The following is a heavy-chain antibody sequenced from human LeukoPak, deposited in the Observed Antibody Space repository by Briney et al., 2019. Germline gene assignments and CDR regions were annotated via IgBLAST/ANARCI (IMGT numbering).Heavy chain of an antibody. CDR3: ASTGIAAAGTVWYFDL. D-gene: IGHD6-13*01. J-gene: IGHJ2*01. CDR1: GGSFSGYY. CDR2: ISHSGVT. Sequence: PSETLSLTCAFYGGSFSGYYWSWIRQPPGKGLEWIGEISHSGVTNYNPSLKSRITISVDTSKNQFSLKLSSVTAADTAVYYCASTGIAAAGTVWYFDLWGRGTLVTVSS. V-gene: IGHV4-34*01.